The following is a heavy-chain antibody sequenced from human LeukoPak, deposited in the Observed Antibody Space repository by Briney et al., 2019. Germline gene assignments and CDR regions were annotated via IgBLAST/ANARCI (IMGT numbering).Heavy chain of an antibody. CDR1: GGSISSSSYY. D-gene: IGHD3-22*01. V-gene: IGHV4-39*01. Sequence: TSETLSLTCTVSGGSISSSSYYWGWIRQPPGKGLEWIGSIYYSGSTYYNPSLKSRVTISVDTSKNQFSLRLSSVTAADTAVYYCARRWYYCDARAFDIWGQGTMVTVSS. CDR3: ARRWYYCDARAFDI. J-gene: IGHJ3*02. CDR2: IYYSGST.